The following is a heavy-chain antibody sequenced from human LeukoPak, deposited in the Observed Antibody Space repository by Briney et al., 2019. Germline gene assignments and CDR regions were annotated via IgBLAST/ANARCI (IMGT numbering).Heavy chain of an antibody. CDR3: AKERSLEIAVAGTIFDY. V-gene: IGHV3-66*01. CDR1: GFTVSSNY. CDR2: IYSGGDT. J-gene: IGHJ4*02. Sequence: PGGSLRLSCAASGFTVSSNYMGWVRQAPGKGLEWVSVIYSGGDTYYADSVKGRFTISRDNSKNMIYLEMSSLKAEDTAVYYCAKERSLEIAVAGTIFDYWGQGTLVTVSS. D-gene: IGHD6-19*01.